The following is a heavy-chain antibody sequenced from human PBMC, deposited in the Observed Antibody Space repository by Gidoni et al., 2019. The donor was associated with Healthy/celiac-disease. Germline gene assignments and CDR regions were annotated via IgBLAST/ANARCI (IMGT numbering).Heavy chain of an antibody. V-gene: IGHV7-4-1*02. CDR1: GYTFTSYA. J-gene: IGHJ6*03. Sequence: QVQLVQSGSELKKPGASVKVSCKASGYTFTSYAMNWVRQAPGQGLEWMGWINTNTGNPTYAQGFTGRFVFSLDTSVSTAYLQISSLKAEDTAVYYCARGLMPWGGSGASTYEYYYYMDVWGKGTTVTVSS. D-gene: IGHD3-10*01. CDR3: ARGLMPWGGSGASTYEYYYYMDV. CDR2: INTNTGNP.